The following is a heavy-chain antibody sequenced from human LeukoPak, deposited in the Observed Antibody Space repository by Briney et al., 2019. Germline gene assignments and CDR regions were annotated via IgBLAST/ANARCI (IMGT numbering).Heavy chain of an antibody. D-gene: IGHD3-22*01. CDR1: GGSISSHY. CDR2: IHYSGST. J-gene: IGHJ4*02. V-gene: IGHV4-59*08. Sequence: SDTLSLTCSVSGGSISSHYWSWIRQPPGKGLEWIGYIHYSGSTDYNPSLKSRVTISVDTSRKQFSLNLNSVTAADTAVYFCARHYYDSSGYPNYFHYWGQGTLVSVSS. CDR3: ARHYYDSSGYPNYFHY.